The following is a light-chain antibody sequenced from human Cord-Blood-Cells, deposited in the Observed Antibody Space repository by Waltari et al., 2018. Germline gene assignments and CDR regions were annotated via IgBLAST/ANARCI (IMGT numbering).Light chain of an antibody. Sequence: QSALTQPASVSGSPGQSFTIPCTGTSSAAGSYNSVLWYQHHPGNAPKLMIYGGSKRPSGVSNRFSGSNSGNTSSLTISGLQAEDEADYYCCSYAGSSTLVFGGGTKLTVL. CDR1: SSAAGSYNS. V-gene: IGLV2-23*01. CDR3: CSYAGSSTLV. CDR2: GGS. J-gene: IGLJ3*02.